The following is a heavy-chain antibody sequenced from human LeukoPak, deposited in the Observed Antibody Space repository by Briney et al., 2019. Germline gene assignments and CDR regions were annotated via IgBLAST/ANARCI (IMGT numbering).Heavy chain of an antibody. D-gene: IGHD4-17*01. CDR1: GASISSYY. Sequence: PSETLSLTCTVPGASISSYYWSWIRQPPGKGLEWMGYIYYSGRTNYNPSLKSRVTISVDTSKNQSSLKLSSVTAADTAVYYCAGTTVRGNWFDPWGQGTLVTVSS. V-gene: IGHV4-59*01. CDR3: AGTTVRGNWFDP. J-gene: IGHJ5*02. CDR2: IYYSGRT.